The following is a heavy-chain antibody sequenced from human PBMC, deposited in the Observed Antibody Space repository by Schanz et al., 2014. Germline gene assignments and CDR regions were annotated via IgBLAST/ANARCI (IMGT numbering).Heavy chain of an antibody. V-gene: IGHV3-23*04. J-gene: IGHJ4*02. CDR3: AYYDVLTGFDY. CDR1: GFTVSNSY. D-gene: IGHD3-9*01. CDR2: SGSGGST. Sequence: DVQLVDSGGGLVQPGGSLRLSCAASGFTVSNSYIHWVRQAPGKGLEWVSGISGSGGSTYYADSVKGRFTISRDNSKNTLYLQINNLRAEDTAVYYCAYYDVLTGFDYWGQGTQVTVSS.